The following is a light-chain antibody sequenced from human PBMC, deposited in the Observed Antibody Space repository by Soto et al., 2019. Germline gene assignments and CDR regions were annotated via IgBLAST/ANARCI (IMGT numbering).Light chain of an antibody. V-gene: IGKV1-39*01. CDR3: QQANSFPLT. J-gene: IGKJ4*01. CDR1: RTIAGY. Sequence: IQMTQSPSSLSASVGDRVTITCRASRTIAGYVNWYQQRPGEAPNLLIYAASSLQSEVPSRFSGSGSGTDFTLTISSLQPEDFATYYCQQANSFPLTFGGGTKVDIK. CDR2: AAS.